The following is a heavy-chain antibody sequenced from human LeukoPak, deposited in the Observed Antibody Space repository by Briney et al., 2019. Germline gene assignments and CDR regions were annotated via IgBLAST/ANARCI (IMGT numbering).Heavy chain of an antibody. J-gene: IGHJ4*02. CDR2: VSWNGLGT. CDR3: AKDGAVGSSRGYFDS. D-gene: IGHD3-10*01. CDR1: GFTFHDYS. V-gene: IGHV3-43D*03. Sequence: GRSLRLSCAASGFTFHDYSMHWVRQVRGKGLEWVSLVSWNGLGTYYADSVRGRFTGSRDNTKNSLFLQMNSLRIEDTALYYCAKDGAVGSSRGYFDSWGQGTLVTVSS.